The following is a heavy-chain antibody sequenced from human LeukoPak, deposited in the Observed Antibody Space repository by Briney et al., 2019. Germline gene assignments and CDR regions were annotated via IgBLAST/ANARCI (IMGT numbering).Heavy chain of an antibody. D-gene: IGHD3-9*01. V-gene: IGHV3-72*01. CDR1: GFSFSDHH. Sequence: GGSLRLSCAVSGFSFSDHHMDWVRQAPGKGLEWIGRSKNKANAYSTVYAASVKGRFTFSRDDPKNSLYLQMDSLKDEDTAVYYCSRVFYHGSTGYYPDHWGQGTLVTVSS. J-gene: IGHJ4*02. CDR2: SKNKANAYST. CDR3: SRVFYHGSTGYYPDH.